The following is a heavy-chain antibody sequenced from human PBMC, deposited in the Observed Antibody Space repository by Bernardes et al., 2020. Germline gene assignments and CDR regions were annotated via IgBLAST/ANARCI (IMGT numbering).Heavy chain of an antibody. CDR3: ARVEPYYDFWSGSLVGWFDP. D-gene: IGHD3-3*01. V-gene: IGHV4-31*01. J-gene: IGHJ5*02. CDR2: IYYSGST. Sequence: SETLSLTCTVSGGSISSGGYYWSWIRQHPGKGLEWIGYIYYSGSTYYNPSLKSLVTISVDTSKNQFSLKLSSVTAADTAVYYCARVEPYYDFWSGSLVGWFDPWGQGTLVTVSS. CDR1: GGSISSGGYY.